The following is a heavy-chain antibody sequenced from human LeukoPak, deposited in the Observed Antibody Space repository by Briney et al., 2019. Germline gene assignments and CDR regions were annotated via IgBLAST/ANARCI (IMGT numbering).Heavy chain of an antibody. CDR2: IYYSGST. J-gene: IGHJ4*02. Sequence: SETPSLTCTVSGGSISSSNYYWGWIRQPPGKGLEWIGSIYYSGSTYYNPSLKSRVTISVDTSKNQFSLKLSSVTAADTAVFYCARRRYGGPFDYWGQGALVTVSS. CDR1: GGSISSSNYY. D-gene: IGHD4-23*01. CDR3: ARRRYGGPFDY. V-gene: IGHV4-39*01.